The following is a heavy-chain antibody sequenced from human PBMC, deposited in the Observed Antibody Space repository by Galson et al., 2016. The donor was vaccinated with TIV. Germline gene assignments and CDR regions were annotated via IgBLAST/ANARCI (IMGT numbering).Heavy chain of an antibody. CDR1: GGTFSSYA. V-gene: IGHV1-69*13. J-gene: IGHJ4*02. D-gene: IGHD5-24*01. Sequence: SVKVSCKASGGTFSSYAITWVRQAPGQGLEWVGRIIPIFGTTHYAQKFQGRVTITADESATTVYMEVTNLRSDDTAVYYCAKIEDDYGDFSDQGTLVTVSS. CDR3: AKIEDDYGDF. CDR2: IIPIFGTT.